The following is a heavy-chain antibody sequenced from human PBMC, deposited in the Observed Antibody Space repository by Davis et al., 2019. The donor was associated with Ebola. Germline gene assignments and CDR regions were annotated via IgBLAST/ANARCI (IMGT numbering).Heavy chain of an antibody. CDR1: GFTFSSYW. Sequence: GESLKISCAASGFTFSSYWIHWVRQAPGKGLVWVSRINTDGSRTRDADSVKCRFTISRDNAKNTLYLQMNSLRAEDTAVYYCARVLSYGSGGRCPGGSDHWGQGTLVTVSS. D-gene: IGHD2-15*01. CDR3: ARVLSYGSGGRCPGGSDH. J-gene: IGHJ4*02. CDR2: INTDGSRT. V-gene: IGHV3-74*01.